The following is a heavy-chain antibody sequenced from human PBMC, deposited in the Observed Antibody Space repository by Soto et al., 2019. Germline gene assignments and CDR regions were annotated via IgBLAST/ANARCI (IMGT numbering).Heavy chain of an antibody. J-gene: IGHJ6*02. CDR1: GFTFSYYG. V-gene: IGHV3-30*03. CDR2: ISQDGSYK. Sequence: PGGSLRLSCVGSGFTFSYYGVHWVRQAPGKVLEWVSVISQDGSYKDYGDSVKGRFTVSRDNTKNTLYLQMNSLRPEDTAVYYCAREVRRYSSSSKSPFHGGLYYYYYGMDVWGQGTTVTVSS. D-gene: IGHD6-6*01. CDR3: AREVRRYSSSSKSPFHGGLYYYYYGMDV.